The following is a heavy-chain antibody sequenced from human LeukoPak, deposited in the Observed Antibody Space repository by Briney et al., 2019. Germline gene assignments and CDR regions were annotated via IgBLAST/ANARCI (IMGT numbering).Heavy chain of an antibody. J-gene: IGHJ3*01. V-gene: IGHV4-59*01. CDR1: GGSISGYY. Sequence: TSETLSLTCTVSGGSISGYYWSWIRQPPGKGLEWLGYVYYTGSTRYNPSLESRVTMSADTSKNQFSLKLRSLTAADTAFYYCARDERFVRGIITTWGAFDLWGQGTLVTVSS. CDR3: ARDERFVRGIITTWGAFDL. D-gene: IGHD3-10*01. CDR2: VYYTGST.